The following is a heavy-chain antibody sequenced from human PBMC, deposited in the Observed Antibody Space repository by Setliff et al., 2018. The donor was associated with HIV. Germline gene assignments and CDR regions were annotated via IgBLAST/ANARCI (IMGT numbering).Heavy chain of an antibody. CDR2: INPNTGGT. CDR3: ARSLPYDSIPLDP. V-gene: IGHV1-2*02. CDR1: GYIFSGYY. J-gene: IGHJ5*02. D-gene: IGHD3-22*01. Sequence: ASVKVSCKTSGYIFSGYYLHWLRRAPGQGLEWMAWINPNTGGTQYAQKFQGRVTMTSSTSISTAYMELSRLRSEDTAVYYCARSLPYDSIPLDPWGQGTLVTVSS.